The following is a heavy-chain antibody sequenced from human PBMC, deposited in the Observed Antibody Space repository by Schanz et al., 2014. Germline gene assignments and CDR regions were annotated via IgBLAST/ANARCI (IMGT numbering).Heavy chain of an antibody. CDR1: GYIFSSYA. V-gene: IGHV1-2*02. D-gene: IGHD3-3*01. CDR2: MNPNSGTT. CDR3: ASDFWSGYSHYYYGLDV. Sequence: QLVQSGSEFRKPGASVKVSCKASGYIFSSYAIHWVRQAPGQGLEWMGWMNPNSGTTGYAQKFQGRVTMTRDMSINTAYMELSRLRSDDSAVYYCASDFWSGYSHYYYGLDVWGQGTTVTVSS. J-gene: IGHJ6*02.